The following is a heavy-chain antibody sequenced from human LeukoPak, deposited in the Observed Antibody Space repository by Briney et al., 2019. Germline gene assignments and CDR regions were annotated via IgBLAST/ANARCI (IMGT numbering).Heavy chain of an antibody. V-gene: IGHV3-23*01. D-gene: IGHD3-22*01. CDR1: GFTFSSYG. J-gene: IGHJ4*02. CDR3: ARDSLTMIVGRQKRGLDY. CDR2: ISGSGGST. Sequence: GGTLRLSCAASGFTFSSYGMSWVRQAPGKGLEWVSAISGSGGSTYYADSVKGRFTISRDNSKNTPYLQMNSLRAEDTAVYYCARDSLTMIVGRQKRGLDYWGQGTLVTVSS.